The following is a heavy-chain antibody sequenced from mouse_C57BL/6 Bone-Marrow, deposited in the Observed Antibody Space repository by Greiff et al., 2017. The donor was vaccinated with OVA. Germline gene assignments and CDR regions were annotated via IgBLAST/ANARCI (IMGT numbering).Heavy chain of an antibody. J-gene: IGHJ3*01. V-gene: IGHV14-4*01. Sequence: EVQVVESGAELVRPGASVKLSCTASGFNIKDDYMHWVKQRPEQGLEWIGWIDPENGDTEYASKFQGKATITADTSSNTAYLQLSSLTSEDTAVYYCTTTGGAWFAYWGQGTLVTVSA. CDR3: TTTGGAWFAY. CDR2: IDPENGDT. D-gene: IGHD4-1*01. CDR1: GFNIKDDY.